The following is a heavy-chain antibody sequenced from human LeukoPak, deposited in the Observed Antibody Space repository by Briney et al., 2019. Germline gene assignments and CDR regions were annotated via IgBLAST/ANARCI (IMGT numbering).Heavy chain of an antibody. V-gene: IGHV3-48*03. D-gene: IGHD2-2*01. Sequence: GGTLRLSCAASGFTFSSYEMTGARPATAQGRDWVSYRRSSGSSIYYANSVKGRFTISRDNAKNSMYLQMNSLRAEDTAVYYCARVLHHCSSTSCSFDYWGQGTLVTVSS. CDR2: RRSSGSSI. J-gene: IGHJ4*02. CDR1: GFTFSSYE. CDR3: ARVLHHCSSTSCSFDY.